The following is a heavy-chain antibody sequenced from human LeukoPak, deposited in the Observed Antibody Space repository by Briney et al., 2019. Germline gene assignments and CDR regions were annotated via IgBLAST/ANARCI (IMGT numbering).Heavy chain of an antibody. V-gene: IGHV3-74*01. CDR1: GFTFSTYW. Sequence: RAGGSLRLSCAASGFTFSTYWMHWVRQAPGKGLVWVSRINSDGSSTSYADSVKGRFTISRDNAKNTLYLQMNSLRAEDTAVYYCARWNSNYYDVDVWGKGTTVTISS. D-gene: IGHD1/OR15-1a*01. CDR3: ARWNSNYYDVDV. J-gene: IGHJ6*04. CDR2: INSDGSST.